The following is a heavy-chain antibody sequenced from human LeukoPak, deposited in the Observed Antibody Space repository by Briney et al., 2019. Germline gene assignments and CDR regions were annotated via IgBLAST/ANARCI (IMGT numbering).Heavy chain of an antibody. CDR2: ISAYNGNT. V-gene: IGHV1-18*01. Sequence: GASVKVSCKASGYTFTSYGISWVRQAPGQGLEWMGWISAYNGNTNYAQKLQGRVTMTTDTSTSTAYMELRSLRSDDTAVYYCASLGGTNPYYYYYMDVWGKGTTVTVSS. CDR3: ASLGGTNPYYYYYMDV. CDR1: GYTFTSYG. J-gene: IGHJ6*03. D-gene: IGHD2-2*01.